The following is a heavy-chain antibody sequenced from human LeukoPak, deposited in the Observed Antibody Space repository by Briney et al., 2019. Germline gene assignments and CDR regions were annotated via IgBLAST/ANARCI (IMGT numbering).Heavy chain of an antibody. CDR3: AREVSSWGYFDY. CDR1: GGTFISYA. V-gene: IGHV1-69*13. J-gene: IGHJ4*02. D-gene: IGHD6-13*01. Sequence: ASVKVSCKASGGTFISYAISWVRQAPGQGLEWMGGIIPIFGTANYAQKFQGRVTITADESTSTAYMELSSLRSEDTAVYYCAREVSSWGYFDYWGQGTLVTVSS. CDR2: IIPIFGTA.